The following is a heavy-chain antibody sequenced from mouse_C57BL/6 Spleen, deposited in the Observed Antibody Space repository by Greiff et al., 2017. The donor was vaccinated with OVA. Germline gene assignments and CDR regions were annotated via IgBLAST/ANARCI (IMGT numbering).Heavy chain of an antibody. Sequence: VKLVESGPGLVQPSQSLSITCTVSGFSLTSYGVHWVRQSPGKGLEWLGVIWSGGSTDYNAAFISRLSISKDNSKSQVFFKMNSLQADDTAIYYCARNKAYYDYDIAMDYWGQGTSVTVSS. CDR2: IWSGGST. V-gene: IGHV2-2*01. CDR3: ARNKAYYDYDIAMDY. D-gene: IGHD2-4*01. CDR1: GFSLTSYG. J-gene: IGHJ4*01.